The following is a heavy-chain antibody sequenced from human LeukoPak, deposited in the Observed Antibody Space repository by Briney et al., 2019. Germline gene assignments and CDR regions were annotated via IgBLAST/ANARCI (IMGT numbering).Heavy chain of an antibody. D-gene: IGHD3-3*01. Sequence: SVKVSCKASGGTFSSYAISWVRQAPGQGLEWMGRIIPIFGIANYAQKFQGRVTITADKSTSTAYMELSSLRSEDTAVHYCARESVHGYFDYWGQGTLVTVSS. V-gene: IGHV1-69*04. CDR3: ARESVHGYFDY. J-gene: IGHJ4*02. CDR2: IIPIFGIA. CDR1: GGTFSSYA.